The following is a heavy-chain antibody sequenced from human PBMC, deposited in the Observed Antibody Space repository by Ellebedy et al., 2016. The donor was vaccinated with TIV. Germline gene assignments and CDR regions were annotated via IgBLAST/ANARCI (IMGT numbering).Heavy chain of an antibody. D-gene: IGHD1-14*01. CDR2: TYYRSKWCN. CDR1: GDSVSSDSAV. Sequence: SQTLSLTXDISGDSVSSDSAVWTWIRQSPSRGLEWLGRTYYRSKWCNDYAVSVKRRITINPDTSKNQFSLQLNSVTPEDTAVYYCSRGHITSRGTLYFDRWGRGTLVTVSS. J-gene: IGHJ2*01. V-gene: IGHV6-1*01. CDR3: SRGHITSRGTLYFDR.